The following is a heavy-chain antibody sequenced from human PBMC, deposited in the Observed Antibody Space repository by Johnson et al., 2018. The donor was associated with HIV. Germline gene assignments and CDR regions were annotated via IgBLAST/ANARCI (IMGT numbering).Heavy chain of an antibody. CDR1: GFTFSSYA. CDR3: AREGILWFGELFLGMGI. V-gene: IGHV3-30*04. J-gene: IGHJ3*02. Sequence: VQLVESGGGVVQPGRSLRLSCAASGFTFSSYAMHWVRQAPGKGLEWVAVISYDGSNKYYADSVKGRFTISRDNSKNTLYLQMNSLRAEDTAVYYCAREGILWFGELFLGMGIWGQGTMVIVSS. CDR2: ISYDGSNK. D-gene: IGHD3-10*01.